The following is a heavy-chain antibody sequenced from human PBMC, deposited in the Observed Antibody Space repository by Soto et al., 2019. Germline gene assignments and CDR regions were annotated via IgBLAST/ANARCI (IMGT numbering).Heavy chain of an antibody. D-gene: IGHD7-27*01. CDR1: GFIFRSYG. J-gene: IGHJ2*01. V-gene: IGHV3-23*01. CDR2: ISGSADIP. CDR3: AKTNWGYWYFDI. Sequence: GGSLRLSCAASGFIFRSYGMSCVRQGPGKGLEWVSAISGSADIPYYADSVKGRFTVSRDNSKNTLYLQMASLRAEDTAVYYCAKTNWGYWYFDIWGRGTLVTVSS.